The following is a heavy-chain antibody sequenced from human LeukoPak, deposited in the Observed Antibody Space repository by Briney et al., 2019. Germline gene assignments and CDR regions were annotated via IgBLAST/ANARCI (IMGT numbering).Heavy chain of an antibody. Sequence: PGGSLRLSCAASGFTFSSYGMHWVRQAPGKGLEWVAFIRYDGSNKYYADSVKGRFTISRDNSKNTLYLQMNSLRAEDTAVYYCAKDLVDIVATIDHYFDYWGQGTLGTVSS. V-gene: IGHV3-30*02. CDR2: IRYDGSNK. CDR3: AKDLVDIVATIDHYFDY. J-gene: IGHJ4*02. D-gene: IGHD5-12*01. CDR1: GFTFSSYG.